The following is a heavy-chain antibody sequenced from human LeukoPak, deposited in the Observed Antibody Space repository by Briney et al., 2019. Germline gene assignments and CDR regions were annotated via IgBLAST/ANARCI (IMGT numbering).Heavy chain of an antibody. CDR1: GGSFSGYY. D-gene: IGHD6-19*01. V-gene: IGHV4-34*01. Sequence: SETLSLTCAVYGGSFSGYYWSWIRQPPGKGLEWIGEINQSGSTNYNPSLKSRVTISVDTSKNQFSLKLSSVTAADTAVYYCARDRAVAGTEAFDIWGQGTMVTVSS. J-gene: IGHJ3*02. CDR3: ARDRAVAGTEAFDI. CDR2: INQSGST.